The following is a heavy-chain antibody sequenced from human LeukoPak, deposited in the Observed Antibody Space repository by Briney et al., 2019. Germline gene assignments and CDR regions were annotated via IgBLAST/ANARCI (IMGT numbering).Heavy chain of an antibody. V-gene: IGHV3-23*01. Sequence: GGSLRLSCAASGFTFSSYAMSWVRQAPGKGLEWVSAISGSGGSTYYADSVKGRFTISRDNSKNTLYLQVNSLRAEDTAVYYCAKAYSSSWYEFDYWGQGTLVTVSS. CDR1: GFTFSSYA. D-gene: IGHD6-13*01. CDR2: ISGSGGST. CDR3: AKAYSSSWYEFDY. J-gene: IGHJ4*02.